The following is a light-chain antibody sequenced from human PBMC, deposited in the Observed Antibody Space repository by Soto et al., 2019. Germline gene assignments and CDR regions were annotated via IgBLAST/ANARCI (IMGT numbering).Light chain of an antibody. CDR3: SSYSSSGTLYV. CDR2: DVS. J-gene: IGLJ1*01. V-gene: IGLV2-14*03. CDR1: SSDVGDYDY. Sequence: QSALTQPASVSGSPGQSITISCTGSSSDVGDYDYVAWYQQHPDKAPKLMIFDVSSRPSGVSNRFSGSKSGSTASLTISGLQAEDEADYFCSSYSSSGTLYVFGPATKVTVL.